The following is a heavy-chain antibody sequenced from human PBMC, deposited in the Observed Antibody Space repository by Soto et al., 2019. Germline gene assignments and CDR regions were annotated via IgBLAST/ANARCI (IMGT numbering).Heavy chain of an antibody. CDR1: GYSFTTYW. CDR3: VRGVHLTAADAFNV. CDR2: IYAGDSDS. J-gene: IGHJ3*01. D-gene: IGHD1-1*01. V-gene: IGHV5-51*01. Sequence: GESLKISCKGYGYSFTTYWIGCVRQIPGKGLEWMGIIYAGDSDSRYSPCFQRQVAISVGKSISTAYLQWSSLKASDTAMYYCVRGVHLTAADAFNVWGQGTMVTVSS.